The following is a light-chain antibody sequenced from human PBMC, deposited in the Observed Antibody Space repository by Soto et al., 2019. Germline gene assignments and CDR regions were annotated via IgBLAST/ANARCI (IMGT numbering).Light chain of an antibody. J-gene: IGLJ2*01. V-gene: IGLV2-14*01. CDR3: SSYSSSSATDVI. Sequence: SALAQPASVSGSPGQSITISCAGTNRDVGGYNYVSWYHQYPGKAPKLIIYEVTYRPSGVSTRFSGSKSGNTASLTISGLQAEDEADYYCSSYSSSSATDVIFGGGTKVTVL. CDR2: EVT. CDR1: NRDVGGYNY.